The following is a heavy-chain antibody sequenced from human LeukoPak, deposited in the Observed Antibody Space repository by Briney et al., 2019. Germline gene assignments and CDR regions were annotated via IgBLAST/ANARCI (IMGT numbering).Heavy chain of an antibody. CDR1: GDSVRNDFYY. Sequence: SETLTLTCSVSGDSVRNDFYYWGWIRQPPGKGLEWVACLSHAGNTWYNPSLESRLSISVDTSKNQFSLKFSSVTAADTALYWCARHNAPRRVGFDFWGQGILVTGSS. J-gene: IGHJ4*02. D-gene: IGHD2-2*01. CDR2: LSHAGNT. CDR3: ARHNAPRRVGFDF. V-gene: IGHV4-39*01.